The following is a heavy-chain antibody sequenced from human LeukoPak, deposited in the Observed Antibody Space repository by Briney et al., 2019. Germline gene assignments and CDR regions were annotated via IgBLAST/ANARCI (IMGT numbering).Heavy chain of an antibody. CDR3: ARVATIEYYFDY. V-gene: IGHV1-69*05. D-gene: IGHD5-12*01. J-gene: IGHJ4*02. CDR2: IIPIFCTA. CDR1: GGTFSSYA. Sequence: SVKVSRKASGGTFSSYAISGVRQAPGQGLEGRGGIIPIFCTANYPQKFQGRVTITTDDSPSTAYMALSRLRSEDTAVYYCARVATIEYYFDYWGQGTLVSVSS.